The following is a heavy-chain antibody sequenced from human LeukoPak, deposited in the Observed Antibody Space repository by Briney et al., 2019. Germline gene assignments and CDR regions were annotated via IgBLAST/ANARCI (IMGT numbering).Heavy chain of an antibody. CDR2: ISYDGSNK. V-gene: IGHV3-30*04. D-gene: IGHD2-15*01. J-gene: IGHJ4*02. CDR3: ARDLVGGPLNY. CDR1: GFTFSSYA. Sequence: GGSLRLSCAASGFTFSSYAMHWVRQAPGKGLEWVAVISYDGSNKYYADSVKGRFTISRDNAKKALYLQMNSLRAEDTAVYYCARDLVGGPLNYWGQGTLVTVSS.